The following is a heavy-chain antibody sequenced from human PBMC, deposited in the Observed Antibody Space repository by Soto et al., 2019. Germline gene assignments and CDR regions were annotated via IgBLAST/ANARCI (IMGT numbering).Heavy chain of an antibody. V-gene: IGHV4-31*03. CDR2: IHYRGNM. D-gene: IGHD6-13*01. CDR3: VRSGHGRSHFDH. J-gene: IGHJ4*01. CDR1: HGSVSSDPFY. Sequence: PSETLSLTCTVAHGSVSSDPFYWTCIRLHPGKGLEWIGYIHYRGNMYYRPSLKSRVSISIDASQNQFSLRLNSVTAADTAVYYCVRSGHGRSHFDHWAQGTLVTVSS.